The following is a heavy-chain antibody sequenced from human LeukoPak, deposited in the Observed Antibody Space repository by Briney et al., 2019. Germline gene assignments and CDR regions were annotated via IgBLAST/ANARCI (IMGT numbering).Heavy chain of an antibody. V-gene: IGHV1-18*01. CDR3: ARVGIVVVIDFDY. J-gene: IGHJ4*02. CDR1: GYTFTSYG. Sequence: ASVKVSCKASGYTFTSYGISWVRPAPGQGLEWMGWIITYNGNTNYAQKLQGRVTITTETSTSTAYMELRSLRSDDTAVYYCARVGIVVVIDFDYWGQGTLVTVSS. CDR2: IITYNGNT. D-gene: IGHD3-22*01.